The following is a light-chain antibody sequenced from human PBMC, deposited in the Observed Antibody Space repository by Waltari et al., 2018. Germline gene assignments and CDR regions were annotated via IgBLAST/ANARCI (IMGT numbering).Light chain of an antibody. V-gene: IGLV2-14*03. J-gene: IGLJ1*01. Sequence: QSALTQPASVSGSPGQSITISCPGTDSDVGAYDFVSWYQQHPGKAPHLIIYDVSNRPSGISNRFAASKSGTTASLTISGLQAEDEADYYCSSYTTSSAPGVFGTGTRVTVL. CDR2: DVS. CDR1: DSDVGAYDF. CDR3: SSYTTSSAPGV.